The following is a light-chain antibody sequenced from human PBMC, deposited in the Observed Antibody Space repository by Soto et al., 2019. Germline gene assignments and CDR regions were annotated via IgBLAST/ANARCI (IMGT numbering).Light chain of an antibody. CDR3: SSYTSSSTPDVV. CDR2: DVS. J-gene: IGLJ2*01. Sequence: QSALTQPASVSGSPGQSITISCTGTSSDVGGYHYVSWYQQHTGKAPKLMIYDVSNRPSGVSNRFSGSKSGNTASLTISGLQAEDEADYYCSSYTSSSTPDVVFGRGTKLTVL. CDR1: SSDVGGYHY. V-gene: IGLV2-14*01.